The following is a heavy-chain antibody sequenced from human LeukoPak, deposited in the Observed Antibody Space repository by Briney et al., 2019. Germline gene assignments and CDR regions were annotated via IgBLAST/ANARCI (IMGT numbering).Heavy chain of an antibody. J-gene: IGHJ4*02. CDR3: AKGSRDTCSSTSCYTFDY. V-gene: IGHV3-9*01. CDR1: GFTFDDYA. D-gene: IGHD2-2*02. Sequence: GGSLRLSCAASGFTFDDYAMHWVRQAPGKGLEWVSGISWNSGSIGYADSVKGRFTISRDNAKNSLYLQMNSLRAEDTALYYCAKGSRDTCSSTSCYTFDYWGQGTLVTVSS. CDR2: ISWNSGSI.